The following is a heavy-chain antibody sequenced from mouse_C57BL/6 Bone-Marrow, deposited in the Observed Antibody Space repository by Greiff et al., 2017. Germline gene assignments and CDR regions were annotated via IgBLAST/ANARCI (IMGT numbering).Heavy chain of an antibody. Sequence: QVQLKESGAELVKPGASVKLSCKASGYTFTSYWMHWVKQRPGQGLEWIGMIHPNSGSTNYNEKFKSKATLTVDKSSSTAYMQLSSLTSEDSAVYYCARGDYPYYFDYWGQGTTLTVAS. J-gene: IGHJ2*01. V-gene: IGHV1-64*01. D-gene: IGHD5-5*01. CDR3: ARGDYPYYFDY. CDR1: GYTFTSYW. CDR2: IHPNSGST.